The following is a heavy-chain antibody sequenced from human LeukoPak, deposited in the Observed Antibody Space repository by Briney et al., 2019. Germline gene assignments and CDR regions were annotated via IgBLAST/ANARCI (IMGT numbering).Heavy chain of an antibody. D-gene: IGHD6-13*01. CDR3: ARVRGFGAAADYFDY. J-gene: IGHJ4*02. Sequence: GASVKVSCKASGYTFTSYGISWVRQAPGQGLEWMGWISAYNGNTNYAQKLQGRVTMTTDTSTGTAYMELRSLRSDDTAVYYCARVRGFGAAADYFDYWGQGTLVTVSS. V-gene: IGHV1-18*01. CDR2: ISAYNGNT. CDR1: GYTFTSYG.